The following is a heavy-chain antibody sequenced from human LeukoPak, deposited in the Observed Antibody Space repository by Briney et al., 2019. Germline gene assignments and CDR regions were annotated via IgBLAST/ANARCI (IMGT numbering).Heavy chain of an antibody. V-gene: IGHV2-5*01. D-gene: IGHD3-3*01. CDR2: IYWNDDK. Sequence: SGPTLVNPTQTLTLTCTFSGFSLSTSGVGVGWIRQPPGKALEWLALIYWNDDKRYSPSLKSRLTITKDPSKNQVVLTMTNMDPVDTATYYCAHMRITIFGVAENWFDPWGQGTLVTVSS. CDR1: GFSLSTSGVG. J-gene: IGHJ5*02. CDR3: AHMRITIFGVAENWFDP.